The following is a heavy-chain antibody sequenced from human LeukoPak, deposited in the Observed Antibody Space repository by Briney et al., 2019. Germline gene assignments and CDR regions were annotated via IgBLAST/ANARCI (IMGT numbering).Heavy chain of an antibody. J-gene: IGHJ4*02. D-gene: IGHD2-8*01. V-gene: IGHV3-74*01. CDR1: GFTFSSYW. CDR3: AREVYVRAFDY. CDR2: INSDGSST. Sequence: PGGSLRLSCAASGFTFSSYWMHWVRQAPGKGLVWVSRINSDGSSTSYADSVKGRFTISRDNAKNTLYLQMNSLRADDTAVYYCAREVYVRAFDYWGQGTLVTVSS.